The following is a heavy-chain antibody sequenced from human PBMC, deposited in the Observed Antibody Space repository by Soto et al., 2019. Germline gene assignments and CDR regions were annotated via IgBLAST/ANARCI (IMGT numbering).Heavy chain of an antibody. V-gene: IGHV4-31*03. Sequence: KTSETLSLTCTVSGGSISSGGYYWSWIRQHPGKCLEWIGYIYYSGSTYYNPSLKSRVTISVDTSKNQFSLKLSSVTAADTAVYYCAGGHYDFWSGSVKNWFDPWGQGTLVTVSS. CDR2: IYYSGST. D-gene: IGHD3-3*01. CDR1: GGSISSGGYY. CDR3: AGGHYDFWSGSVKNWFDP. J-gene: IGHJ5*02.